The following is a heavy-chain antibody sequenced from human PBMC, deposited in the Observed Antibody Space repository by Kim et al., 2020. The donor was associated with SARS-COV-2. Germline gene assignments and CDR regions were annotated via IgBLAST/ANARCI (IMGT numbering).Heavy chain of an antibody. J-gene: IGHJ6*02. D-gene: IGHD3-10*01. CDR2: INPNSGGT. CDR1: GYTFTGYY. CDR3: ARVGGGLRYYGMDV. V-gene: IGHV1-2*02. Sequence: ASVKVSCKASGYTFTGYYMHWVRQAPGQGLEWMGWINPNSGGTNYAQKFQGRVTMTRDTSISTAYMELSRLRSDDTAVYYCARVGGGLRYYGMDVWGQGTTVTVSS.